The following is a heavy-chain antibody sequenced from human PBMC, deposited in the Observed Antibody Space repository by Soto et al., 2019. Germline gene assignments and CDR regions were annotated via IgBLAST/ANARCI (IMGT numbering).Heavy chain of an antibody. CDR2: IYYSGST. J-gene: IGHJ4*02. Sequence: SETLSLTCTVSGGSISSYYWSWIRQPPGKGLEWIGYIYYSGSTNYNPSLKSRVTISVDTSKNQFSLKLSSVTAADTAVYYCARWASSGNDDFDYCGQGTLVTVYS. D-gene: IGHD6-19*01. V-gene: IGHV4-59*01. CDR1: GGSISSYY. CDR3: ARWASSGNDDFDY.